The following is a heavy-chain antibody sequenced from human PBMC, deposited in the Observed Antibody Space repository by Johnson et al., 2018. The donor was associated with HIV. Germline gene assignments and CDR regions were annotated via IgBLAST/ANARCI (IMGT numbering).Heavy chain of an antibody. CDR3: ASDERRIAAAGTRGDAFDI. D-gene: IGHD6-13*01. CDR1: GFTFSSYW. V-gene: IGHV3-7*01. CDR2: ISYDASEK. Sequence: VQLVESGGGLVQPGGSLRLSCAASGFTFSSYWMHWVRQAPGKGLEWVAVISYDASEKYYVDSVKGRFTISRDNAKNSGALQMNSLRAEETAVYNCASDERRIAAAGTRGDAFDIWGQGTMVTVSS. J-gene: IGHJ3*02.